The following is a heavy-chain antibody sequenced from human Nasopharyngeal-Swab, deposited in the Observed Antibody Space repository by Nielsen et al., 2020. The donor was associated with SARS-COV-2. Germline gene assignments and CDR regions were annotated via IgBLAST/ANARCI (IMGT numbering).Heavy chain of an antibody. V-gene: IGHV1-24*01. CDR1: GYTLSDFS. CDR2: FDPEEGET. D-gene: IGHD6-13*01. Sequence: ASVKVSCKVSGYTLSDFSIHWVRQAPGKGLEWMGGFDPEEGETVYAQKFQGRVTMTEDTSTDTAYMQLSSLRSEDTAVYYCATPIAAQAFDYWGQGTLVTVSS. CDR3: ATPIAAQAFDY. J-gene: IGHJ4*02.